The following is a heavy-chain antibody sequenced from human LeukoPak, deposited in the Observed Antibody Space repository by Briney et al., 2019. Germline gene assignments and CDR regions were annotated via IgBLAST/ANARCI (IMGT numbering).Heavy chain of an antibody. D-gene: IGHD3-10*01. CDR2: ISGSGGST. J-gene: IGHJ4*02. CDR3: AKQTTFPGSYHLANFDY. V-gene: IGHV3-23*01. Sequence: GGSLRLSCAASGFTFSSHAMSWVRQAPGKGLEWVSAISGSGGSTYYADSVKGRFTISRDNSKNTLYLQMNSLRAEDTAVYYCAKQTTFPGSYHLANFDYWGQGTLVTVSS. CDR1: GFTFSSHA.